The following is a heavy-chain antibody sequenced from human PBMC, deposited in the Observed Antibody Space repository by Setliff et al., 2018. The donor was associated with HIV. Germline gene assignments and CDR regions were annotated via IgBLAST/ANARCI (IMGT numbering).Heavy chain of an antibody. CDR2: IRSDGSNK. J-gene: IGHJ4*02. V-gene: IGHV3-30*02. D-gene: IGHD3-10*01. Sequence: PGESLKISCATSGLTFGNCGMHWVRQAPGKGLEWVASIRSDGSNKYYADSVTGRFTISRDDSKNTLYLQMNSLRAEDTAVYYCAKDKGQKYADYWGQGTVVTVSS. CDR3: AKDKGQKYADY. CDR1: GLTFGNCG.